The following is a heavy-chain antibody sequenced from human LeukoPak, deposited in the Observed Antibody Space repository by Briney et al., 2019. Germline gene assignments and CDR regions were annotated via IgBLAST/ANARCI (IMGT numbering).Heavy chain of an antibody. V-gene: IGHV3-23*01. CDR2: ISGSGGST. CDR3: AKLLGYSLPTTGYGMDV. Sequence: GGSLRLSCAASGFTLSSYAMSWVRQAPGKGLEWVSAISGSGGSTYYADSVKGRFTISRDNSKNTLYLQMNSLRAEDTAVYYCAKLLGYSLPTTGYGMDVWGQGTTVTVSS. J-gene: IGHJ6*02. D-gene: IGHD5-18*01. CDR1: GFTLSSYA.